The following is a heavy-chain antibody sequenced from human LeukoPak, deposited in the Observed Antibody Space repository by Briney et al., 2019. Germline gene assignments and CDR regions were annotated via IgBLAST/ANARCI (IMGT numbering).Heavy chain of an antibody. V-gene: IGHV4-34*01. CDR3: ARGDSSSWYYFDY. J-gene: IGHJ4*02. Sequence: PSETLSLTCAVYGGSFSDYYWSWIRQAPGKGLEWIGEINHSGSTNYNPSLKSRVTISVDTSKNQFSLKLSSVTAADTAVYYCARGDSSSWYYFDYWGQGTLVTVSS. CDR2: INHSGST. D-gene: IGHD6-13*01. CDR1: GGSFSDYY.